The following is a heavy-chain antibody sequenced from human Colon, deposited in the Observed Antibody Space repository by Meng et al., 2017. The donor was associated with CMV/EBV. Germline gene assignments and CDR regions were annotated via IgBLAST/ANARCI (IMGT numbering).Heavy chain of an antibody. CDR1: GFSFSSSP. J-gene: IGHJ4*02. CDR2: ISSLSNDI. V-gene: IGHV3-21*01. Sequence: GGSLRLSCEASGFSFSSSPMNWVRQAPGKGLEWVSSISSLSNDIYYSDTVKGRFTISRDNAKKSLYLEMSGLGAEDTAVYYCVRDGTVFGVVDWGPGTLVTVSS. D-gene: IGHD3-3*01. CDR3: VRDGTVFGVVD.